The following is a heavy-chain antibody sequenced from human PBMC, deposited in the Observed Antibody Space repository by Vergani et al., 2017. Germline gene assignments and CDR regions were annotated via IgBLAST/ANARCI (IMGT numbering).Heavy chain of an antibody. CDR2: ISWNSGSI. CDR1: GFTFDDYA. J-gene: IGHJ5*02. D-gene: IGHD3-10*01. CDR3: AKGVEDGENL. Sequence: EVQLVESGGGLVQPGRSLRLSCAASGFTFDDYAMHWVRQAPGKGLEWVSGISWNSGSIGYADSVKGRFTISRDNAKNSLYLQMNSLRAEDTALYYCAKGVEDGENLWGQGTLVTVSS. V-gene: IGHV3-9*01.